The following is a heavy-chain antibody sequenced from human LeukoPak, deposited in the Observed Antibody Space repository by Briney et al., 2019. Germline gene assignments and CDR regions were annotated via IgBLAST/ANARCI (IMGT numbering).Heavy chain of an antibody. J-gene: IGHJ4*02. CDR3: ARCSGTYLFDY. CDR1: GFTFSSYS. Sequence: GGSLRLSCAASGFTFSSYSMDWVRQAPGKGLEWVSYTSSSSSTIKYADSVRGRFTISRDNAENSLYLQMNSLRAEDTAVYYCARCSGTYLFDYWGQGALVTVSS. V-gene: IGHV3-48*01. CDR2: TSSSSSTI. D-gene: IGHD1-26*01.